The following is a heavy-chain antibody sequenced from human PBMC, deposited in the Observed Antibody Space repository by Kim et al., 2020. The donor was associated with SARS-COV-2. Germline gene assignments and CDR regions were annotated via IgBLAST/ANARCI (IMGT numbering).Heavy chain of an antibody. Sequence: NYAQKLQGRITMTTDTSTSTAYMELRSLRSDDTAVYYCARHGSVWPYFDYWGQGTLVTVSS. J-gene: IGHJ4*02. CDR3: ARHGSVWPYFDY. V-gene: IGHV1-18*01. D-gene: IGHD6-19*01.